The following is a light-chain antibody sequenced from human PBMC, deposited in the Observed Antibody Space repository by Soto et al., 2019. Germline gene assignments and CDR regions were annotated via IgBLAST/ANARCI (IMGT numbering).Light chain of an antibody. J-gene: IGLJ2*01. CDR1: SSDVGAYNY. Sequence: QSALTQPPSASGSPGQSVTISCTGTSSDVGAYNYVCWYQQHPGKAPKLIIYDVIKRPSVVPARFSGSKSGSTAALTVSGLHAEDEADYYCTSYAGSDNLVFVGGKKVTVL. V-gene: IGLV2-8*01. CDR2: DVI. CDR3: TSYAGSDNLV.